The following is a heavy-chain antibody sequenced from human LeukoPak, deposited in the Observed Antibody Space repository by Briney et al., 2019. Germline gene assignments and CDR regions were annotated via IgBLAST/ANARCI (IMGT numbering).Heavy chain of an antibody. Sequence: PGGSLRLSCVVSGLTLSNYDTTWVRQAPGKGLEYGSSIGSGGYRFYGGSVKGRFSISRDNSQNTVYPQMNSLRGEDTAIYFCAKKLPDASSYFDFWGQGILVTVSS. CDR1: GLTLSNYD. CDR2: IGSGGYR. D-gene: IGHD6-6*01. J-gene: IGHJ4*02. V-gene: IGHV3-23*01. CDR3: AKKLPDASSYFDF.